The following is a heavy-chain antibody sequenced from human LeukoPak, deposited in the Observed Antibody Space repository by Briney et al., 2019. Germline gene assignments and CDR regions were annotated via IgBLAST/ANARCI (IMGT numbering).Heavy chain of an antibody. CDR2: ISSSGSTI. CDR3: ARDYYVSDDYSNYGPNWFDP. CDR1: GFTFSSYW. J-gene: IGHJ5*02. V-gene: IGHV3-48*04. D-gene: IGHD4-11*01. Sequence: GGSLRLSCAASGFTFSSYWMSWVRQAPGKGLEWVSYISSSGSTIYYADSVKGRFTISRDNAKNLLYLQMNSLRAEDTAVYYCARDYYVSDDYSNYGPNWFDPWGQGTLVTVSS.